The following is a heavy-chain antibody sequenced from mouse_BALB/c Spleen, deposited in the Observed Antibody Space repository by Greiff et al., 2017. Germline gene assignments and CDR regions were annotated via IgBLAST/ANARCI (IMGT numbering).Heavy chain of an antibody. CDR1: GYTFTNYW. V-gene: IGHV1-63*02. CDR3: ARKGGTGRAMDY. Sequence: QVQLQQSGAELVRPGTSVKISCKASGYTFTNYWLGWVKQRPGHGLEWIGDIYPGGGYTNYNEKFKGKATLTADTSSSTAYMQLSSLTSEDSAVYFCARKGGTGRAMDYWGQGTSVTVSS. J-gene: IGHJ4*01. CDR2: IYPGGGYT. D-gene: IGHD4-1*01.